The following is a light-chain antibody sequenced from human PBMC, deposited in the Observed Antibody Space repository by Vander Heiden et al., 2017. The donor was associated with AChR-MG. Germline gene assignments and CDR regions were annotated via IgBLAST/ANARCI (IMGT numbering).Light chain of an antibody. CDR3: ATWYDSLNAWV. CDR2: KNR. J-gene: IGLJ3*02. CDR1: HSNIENFN. Sequence: QSVFAQPPSASGTLGQRATISCSGGHSNIENFNFNWYQQFPATAPKLLIYKNRQRPSGVPARFSGSKSGTSASLAISGLQSEDEADYYCATWYDSLNAWVFGGGTKLTVL. V-gene: IGLV1-44*01.